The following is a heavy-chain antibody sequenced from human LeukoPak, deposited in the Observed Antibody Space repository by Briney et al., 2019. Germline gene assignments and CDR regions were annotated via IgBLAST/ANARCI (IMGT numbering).Heavy chain of an antibody. Sequence: GGSLRLSCTASGLSFSNYAMTWVRQAPGKGLEWASVISASGTDTYYADSVKGRFTISRDNSQNTLYLHMNSLRAEDTAVYYCAKDQTAAVGQLDYWGQGTVVTVSS. V-gene: IGHV3-23*01. J-gene: IGHJ4*02. D-gene: IGHD6-13*01. CDR1: GLSFSNYA. CDR3: AKDQTAAVGQLDY. CDR2: ISASGTDT.